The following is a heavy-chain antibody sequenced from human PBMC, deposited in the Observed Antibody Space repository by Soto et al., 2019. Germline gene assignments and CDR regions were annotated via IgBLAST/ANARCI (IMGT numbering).Heavy chain of an antibody. D-gene: IGHD1-20*01. CDR2: ISYDGSNK. V-gene: IGHV3-30*18. CDR3: AKDGAAYKSMDRGMDV. J-gene: IGHJ6*02. CDR1: GFTFSSYG. Sequence: QVQLVESGGGVVQPGRSLRLSCAASGFTFSSYGMHWVRQAPGKGLEWVAVISYDGSNKYYADSVKGRFTISRDNSKNTLYLQMNSLRAEDTAVYYCAKDGAAYKSMDRGMDVWGQGTTGPVSS.